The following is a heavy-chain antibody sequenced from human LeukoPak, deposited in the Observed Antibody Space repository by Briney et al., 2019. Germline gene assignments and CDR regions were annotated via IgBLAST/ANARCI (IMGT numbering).Heavy chain of an antibody. V-gene: IGHV3-30-3*01. J-gene: IGHJ4*02. CDR3: ARGSGYDPTTPLDD. CDR2: ILYDGSSK. D-gene: IGHD3-22*01. CDR1: GFPFNSYA. Sequence: PGGSLRLSCAASGFPFNSYAMHCVRQAPGKGLDWVAVILYDGSSKSYSDSVKGRFTISTDHSKNTLYLQMNILRAEDTALYYCARGSGYDPTTPLDDGGQGTLVTVSS.